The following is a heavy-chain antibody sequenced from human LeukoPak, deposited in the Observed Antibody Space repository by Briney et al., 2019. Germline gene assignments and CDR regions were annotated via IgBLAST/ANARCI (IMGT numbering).Heavy chain of an antibody. V-gene: IGHV4-31*03. CDR1: GGSVGSAGYY. D-gene: IGHD5-24*01. J-gene: IGHJ4*02. CDR2: ISYTGKT. CDR3: VRCGEEGYAANFFDY. Sequence: PSETLSLTCSVSGGSVGSAGYYWAWIRQHPGKGLEWIGYISYTGKTFYNPSLKSRVVISMDTSKNQFSLRLNSVTAADTAMYFCVRCGEEGYAANFFDYWGQGTLVAVSS.